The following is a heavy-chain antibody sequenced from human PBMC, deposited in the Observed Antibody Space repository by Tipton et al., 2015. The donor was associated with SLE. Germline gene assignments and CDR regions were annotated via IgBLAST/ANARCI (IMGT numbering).Heavy chain of an antibody. V-gene: IGHV4-59*08. J-gene: IGHJ4*02. CDR1: GGSMSSYY. CDR2: IYYTGST. Sequence: TLSLTCTVSGGSMSSYYWSWIRQPAGQGLEWIAYIYYTGSTEYNPSLKSRVTISVDTSKNHFSLRLNSVTAADTAVYYCARADIAAAGTGRDYWGQGTLVTVSS. CDR3: ARADIAAAGTGRDY. D-gene: IGHD6-13*01.